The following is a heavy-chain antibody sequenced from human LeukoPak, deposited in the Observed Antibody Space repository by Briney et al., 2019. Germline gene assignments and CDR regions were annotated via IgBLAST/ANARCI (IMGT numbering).Heavy chain of an antibody. CDR1: GYIFTNYY. CDR3: ARDHYYDSSGYDY. V-gene: IGHV1-2*02. CDR2: INPNSGGT. J-gene: IGHJ4*02. Sequence: ASVKVSCKASGYIFTNYYMHWVRQAPGQGLEWMGWINPNSGGTNYAQKFQGRVTMTRDTSISTAYMELSRLRSDDTAVYYCARDHYYDSSGYDYWGQGTLVTVSS. D-gene: IGHD3-22*01.